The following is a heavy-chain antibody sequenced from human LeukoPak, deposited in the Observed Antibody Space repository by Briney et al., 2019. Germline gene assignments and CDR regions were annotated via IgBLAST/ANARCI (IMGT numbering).Heavy chain of an antibody. CDR2: ISSSGSTI. D-gene: IGHD1-26*01. Sequence: GGSLRLSCAASGFTFSDYYMSWIRQAPGKGLEWVSYISSSGSTIYYADSVKGRFTISRDNAKNSLYPQMNSLRAEDTAVYYCARDPYGVGALGDAFDIWGQGTMVTVSS. CDR1: GFTFSDYY. J-gene: IGHJ3*02. V-gene: IGHV3-11*01. CDR3: ARDPYGVGALGDAFDI.